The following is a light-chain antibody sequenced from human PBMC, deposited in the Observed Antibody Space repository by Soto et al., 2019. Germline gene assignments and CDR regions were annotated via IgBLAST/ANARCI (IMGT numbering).Light chain of an antibody. Sequence: QSVLAQPASVSGSAGQSITIPCTGSNSDVGNYNLVSWYQQHPGEAPKLMIYEGSKRPSGVSNRFSGSKSGNTASLTISGLQDEDEADYYCSSYTSSRAYVFGIGTKVTVL. CDR3: SSYTSSRAYV. CDR2: EGS. CDR1: NSDVGNYNL. J-gene: IGLJ1*01. V-gene: IGLV2-14*02.